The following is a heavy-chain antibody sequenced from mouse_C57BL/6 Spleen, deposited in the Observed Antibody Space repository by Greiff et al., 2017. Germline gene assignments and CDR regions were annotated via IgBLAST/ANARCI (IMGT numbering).Heavy chain of an antibody. D-gene: IGHD1-1*01. Sequence: EVQLKESGPELVKPGASVKISCKASGYSFTDYNMNWVKQSNGKSLEWIGVINPNYGTTSYNQKFKGKATLTVDQSSSTDYMQLNSLTSEDSAVYYCARGDYYGSSFYYYAMDYWGKGTSVTVSS. J-gene: IGHJ4*01. CDR2: INPNYGTT. CDR3: ARGDYYGSSFYYYAMDY. CDR1: GYSFTDYN. V-gene: IGHV1-39*01.